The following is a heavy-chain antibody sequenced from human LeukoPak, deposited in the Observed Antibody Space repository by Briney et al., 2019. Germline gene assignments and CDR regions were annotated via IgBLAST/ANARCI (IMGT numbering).Heavy chain of an antibody. CDR1: GYTFTSYG. Sequence: ASVKVSCKASGYTFTSYGISWVRQAPGQGLEWMGWISAYNGNTNYAQKLQGRVTMTTDTSTSTAYMELRSLRSDDTAVYYCARANLRRGVVNWSDHWGQGTLVTVSS. J-gene: IGHJ5*02. D-gene: IGHD3-10*01. V-gene: IGHV1-18*01. CDR2: ISAYNGNT. CDR3: ARANLRRGVVNWSDH.